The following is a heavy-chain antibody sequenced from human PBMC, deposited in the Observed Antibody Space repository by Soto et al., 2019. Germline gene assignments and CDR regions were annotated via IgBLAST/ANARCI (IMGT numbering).Heavy chain of an antibody. Sequence: QVQLVQSGAELKKPGASVKVSCKASGYTFSNYDMIWVRQATGQGPEWIGWANPNNGDTGYAQKFQGRVTLTTDISTTTAYMELTSLRSEDTAIYYCAKVSRKGSAIDFDYWGQGTLITVSS. V-gene: IGHV1-8*01. D-gene: IGHD3-10*01. CDR1: GYTFSNYD. CDR2: ANPNNGDT. CDR3: AKVSRKGSAIDFDY. J-gene: IGHJ4*02.